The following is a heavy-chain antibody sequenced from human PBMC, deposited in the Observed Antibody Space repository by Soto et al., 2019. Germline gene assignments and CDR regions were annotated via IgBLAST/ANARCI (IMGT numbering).Heavy chain of an antibody. D-gene: IGHD3-22*01. J-gene: IGHJ5*02. Sequence: QVQLVQSGAEVKKPGSSVKVSCKASGGTFSSYAITWVQQAPGKGLEGMGGIIPIFGTANYAQKFQARVTITADESTSTADMELSSLRSEDTAVYYCARDRGPSSGYYPYWFDPWGQGTLVTVSS. CDR1: GGTFSSYA. CDR2: IIPIFGTA. CDR3: ARDRGPSSGYYPYWFDP. V-gene: IGHV1-69*12.